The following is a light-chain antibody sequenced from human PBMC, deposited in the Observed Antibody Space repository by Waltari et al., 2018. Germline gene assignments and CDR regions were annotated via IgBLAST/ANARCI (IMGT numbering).Light chain of an antibody. Sequence: QSALTQPRPVSGSPGQSVTLSSTGTSSDVGGYYYVSWYQQHPGTPPKLMIHDVSKRASGLPDLFAGSKSGTPASLTSSGLQAEDAANYCCCSYAGSYTNVCGTGTKVTVL. V-gene: IGLV2-11*01. J-gene: IGLJ1*01. CDR3: CSYAGSYTNV. CDR1: SSDVGGYYY. CDR2: DVS.